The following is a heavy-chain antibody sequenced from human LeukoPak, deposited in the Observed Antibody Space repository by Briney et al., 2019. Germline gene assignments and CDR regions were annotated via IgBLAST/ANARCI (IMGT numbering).Heavy chain of an antibody. D-gene: IGHD3-10*01. Sequence: ASVKVSCKASGYTFTSYGISWVRQAPGQGLEWMGWISAYNGNTNYAQKLQGRVTMTTDTSTSTAYMELRSLRSDDTAVYYCARDLRITMVRGVQYVPLDVWGQGTTVTVSS. CDR1: GYTFTSYG. CDR2: ISAYNGNT. J-gene: IGHJ6*02. V-gene: IGHV1-18*01. CDR3: ARDLRITMVRGVQYVPLDV.